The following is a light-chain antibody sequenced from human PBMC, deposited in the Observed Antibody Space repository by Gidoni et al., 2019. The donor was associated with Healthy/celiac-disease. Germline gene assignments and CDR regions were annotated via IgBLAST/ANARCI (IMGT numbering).Light chain of an antibody. Sequence: SYELTQPPSVSVSPGQTASITCSGDKLGDKYACWYQQKPGQSPVLVIYQDSKRPSGIPDRFSGSNSGNTATLTISGTQAMDEADYYCQAWDSIVVFGGGTKLTVL. CDR3: QAWDSIVV. V-gene: IGLV3-1*01. J-gene: IGLJ2*01. CDR2: QDS. CDR1: KLGDKY.